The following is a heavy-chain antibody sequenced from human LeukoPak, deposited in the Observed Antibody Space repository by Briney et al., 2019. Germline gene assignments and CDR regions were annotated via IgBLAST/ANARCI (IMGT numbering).Heavy chain of an antibody. CDR1: GVSISSYY. Sequence: PSETLSLTCTVSGVSISSYYWSWIRQPPGKGLEWIGDIYHSGGTNYNPSLKSRVTISADTPKNQFSLKLSSVTAADTAVYYCAATNWGSFDYWGQGTLVTVSS. J-gene: IGHJ4*02. CDR2: IYHSGGT. V-gene: IGHV4-59*01. D-gene: IGHD7-27*01. CDR3: AATNWGSFDY.